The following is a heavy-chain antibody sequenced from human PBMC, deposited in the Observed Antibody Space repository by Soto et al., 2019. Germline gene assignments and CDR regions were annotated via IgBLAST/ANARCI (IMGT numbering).Heavy chain of an antibody. Sequence: GESLKISCKGSRYSFTSYCISWVRQMPGKGLEWMGRIDPSDSYTNYSPSFQGHVTISADKSISTAYLQWSSLKASDTAMYYCASRESIAAPNMYYYYGMDVWGQGTTVTVSS. D-gene: IGHD6-6*01. V-gene: IGHV5-10-1*01. CDR1: RYSFTSYC. CDR3: ASRESIAAPNMYYYYGMDV. CDR2: IDPSDSYT. J-gene: IGHJ6*02.